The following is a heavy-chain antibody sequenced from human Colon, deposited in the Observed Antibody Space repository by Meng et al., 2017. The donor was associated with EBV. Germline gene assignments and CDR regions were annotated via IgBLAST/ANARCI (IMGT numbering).Heavy chain of an antibody. V-gene: IGHV4-34*01. J-gene: IGHJ4*02. CDR3: ARLYPPDQWLLTSDASEY. CDR2: INHSGST. Sequence: HVHVQQLAAGSLKPPETLSLTCVGYGESFSGHYWTWIRQPPGKGLEWIGEINHSGSTTYTPSLKSRVTISTDTSKNQFSLKVKSVTAADTAVYFCARLYPPDQWLLTSDASEYWGQGTLVTVSS. CDR1: GESFSGHY. D-gene: IGHD6-19*01.